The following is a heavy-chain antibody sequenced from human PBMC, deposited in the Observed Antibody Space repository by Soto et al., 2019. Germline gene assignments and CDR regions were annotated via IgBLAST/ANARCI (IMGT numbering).Heavy chain of an antibody. D-gene: IGHD2-2*02. CDR1: GYTFTSYG. CDR2: ISAYNGNT. CDR3: ARVQYSSITICYIKVVDGMDV. Sequence: ASVKVSCKASGYTFTSYGISWVRQAPGQGLEWMGWISAYNGNTNYAQKLQGRVTMTTDTSTSTAYMELRSLRSDDTAVYYCARVQYSSITICYIKVVDGMDVWGQGTTVTVSS. J-gene: IGHJ6*02. V-gene: IGHV1-18*01.